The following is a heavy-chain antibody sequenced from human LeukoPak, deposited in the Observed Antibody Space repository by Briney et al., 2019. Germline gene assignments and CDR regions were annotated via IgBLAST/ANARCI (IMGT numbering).Heavy chain of an antibody. D-gene: IGHD1-26*01. V-gene: IGHV3-72*01. CDR2: SRNKANSYTI. CDR1: GFTFSDHY. Sequence: GGSLRLSCAASGFTFSDHYMDWVRQAPRKGLEWVGRSRNKANSYTIEYAASVKGRFTISRDDSKNSLYLQKNSLKTEDTAVYYCTTTAYSGSYSLDYWGQGTLVTVSS. CDR3: TTTAYSGSYSLDY. J-gene: IGHJ4*02.